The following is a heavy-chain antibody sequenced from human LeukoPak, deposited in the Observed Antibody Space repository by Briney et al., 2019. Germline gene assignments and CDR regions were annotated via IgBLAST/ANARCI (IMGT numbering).Heavy chain of an antibody. CDR3: ARGNVEDYYYDSSGLYFDY. D-gene: IGHD3-22*01. Sequence: SETLSLTCAVYGGSFSGFYWSWIRQPPGKGLEWIGGINHSGSTNYNPSLKSRVTISVDTSKNQFSLKLSSVTAADTAVYYCARGNVEDYYYDSSGLYFDYWGQGTLVTVSS. CDR2: INHSGST. CDR1: GGSFSGFY. V-gene: IGHV4-34*01. J-gene: IGHJ4*02.